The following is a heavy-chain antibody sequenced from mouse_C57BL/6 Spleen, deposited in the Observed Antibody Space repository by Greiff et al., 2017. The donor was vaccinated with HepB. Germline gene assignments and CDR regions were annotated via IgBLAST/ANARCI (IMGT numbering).Heavy chain of an antibody. CDR1: GYAFSSYW. D-gene: IGHD1-1*01. CDR2: IYPGDGDT. V-gene: IGHV1-80*01. Sequence: VQLPQSGAELVKPGASVKISCKASGYAFSSYWMNWVKQRPGKGLEWIGQIYPGDGDTNYNGKFKGKATLTADKSSSTAYMQLSSLTSEDSAVYFCAREDYYGSSGSAMDYWGQGTSVTVSS. CDR3: AREDYYGSSGSAMDY. J-gene: IGHJ4*01.